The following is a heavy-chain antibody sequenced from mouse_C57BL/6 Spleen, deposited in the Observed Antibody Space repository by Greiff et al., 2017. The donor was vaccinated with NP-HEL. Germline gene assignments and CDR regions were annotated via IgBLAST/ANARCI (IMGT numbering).Heavy chain of an antibody. CDR1: GFTFSSYA. Sequence: EVKLMESGGGLVKPGGSLKLSCAASGFTFSSYAMSWVRQTPEKRLEWVATISDGGSYTYYPDNVKGRFTISRDNAKNNLYLQMGHLKSEDTAMYYCAREGNYDYDWYFDVWGTGTTVTVSS. D-gene: IGHD2-4*01. V-gene: IGHV5-4*01. J-gene: IGHJ1*03. CDR3: AREGNYDYDWYFDV. CDR2: ISDGGSYT.